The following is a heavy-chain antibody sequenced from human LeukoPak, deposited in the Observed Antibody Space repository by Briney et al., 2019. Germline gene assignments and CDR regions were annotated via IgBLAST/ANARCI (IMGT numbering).Heavy chain of an antibody. CDR1: GFTFSNAW. D-gene: IGHD5-12*01. Sequence: KPGGSLRLSCAASGFTFSNAWVSWVRQAPGKGLEWVGRIKRKPDGGTIDYAAPVKGRFTISRDDSKNTLYLQIKSLKTEDTAVYYCTTDYPNSGYETFDYWGQGTLVTVSS. CDR2: IKRKPDGGTI. CDR3: TTDYPNSGYETFDY. V-gene: IGHV3-15*01. J-gene: IGHJ4*02.